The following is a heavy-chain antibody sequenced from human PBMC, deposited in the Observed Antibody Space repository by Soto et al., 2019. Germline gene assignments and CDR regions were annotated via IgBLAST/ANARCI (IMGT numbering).Heavy chain of an antibody. V-gene: IGHV1-3*01. CDR2: INAGNGNT. J-gene: IGHJ4*02. CDR3: ASPGPIAAAGTFDY. Sequence: ASVKVSCKASGYTFTSYAMHWVRQAPGQRLEWMGWINAGNGNTKYSQKFQGRVTITRDTSASTAYMELSSLRSEDTAMYYCASPGPIAAAGTFDYWGQGTLVTVSS. CDR1: GYTFTSYA. D-gene: IGHD6-13*01.